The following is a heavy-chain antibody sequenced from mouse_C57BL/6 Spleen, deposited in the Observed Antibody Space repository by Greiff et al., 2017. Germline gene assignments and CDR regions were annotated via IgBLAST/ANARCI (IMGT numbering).Heavy chain of an antibody. V-gene: IGHV7-3*01. CDR1: GFTFTDYY. CDR3: ARSSFGNYAIDY. Sequence: EVKVVESGGGLVQPGGSLSLSCAASGFTFTDYYMSWVRQPPGKALEWLGFIRNKANGYTSEYSASVHGRFTISIDSSQSILYLQMHALRAEDRATYYCARSSFGNYAIDYWGQGTSVTVSS. D-gene: IGHD1-2*01. CDR2: IRNKANGYTS. J-gene: IGHJ4*01.